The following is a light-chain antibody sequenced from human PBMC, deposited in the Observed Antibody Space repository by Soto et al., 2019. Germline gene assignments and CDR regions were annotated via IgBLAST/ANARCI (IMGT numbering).Light chain of an antibody. J-gene: IGKJ5*01. V-gene: IGKV1-5*01. CDR3: QQYNSYSVT. CDR1: QSISNW. CDR2: DAS. Sequence: DIQMTQSPSTLSASVGDRVPITCRASQSISNWVAWYQQKPGKAPKLLIHDASSLESGVPSRFSGRGSGTEFTLTISSLQPDDFATYYCQQYNSYSVTFGQGTRLEI.